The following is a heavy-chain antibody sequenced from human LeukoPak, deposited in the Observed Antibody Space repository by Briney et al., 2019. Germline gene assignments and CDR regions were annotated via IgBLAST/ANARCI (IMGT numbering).Heavy chain of an antibody. CDR3: ARDVYYSLDP. J-gene: IGHJ5*02. CDR2: IHSDGTTT. CDR1: GFTFNIYW. V-gene: IGHV3-74*01. D-gene: IGHD3-22*01. Sequence: GGSLRLSYEASGFTFNIYWMYWVRLAPGKGLVSVSRIHSDGTTTSYADSVKGRFTISRDNAKNTVYLQMNNLRAEDTAVYFCARDVYYSLDPWGQGTQVTVSS.